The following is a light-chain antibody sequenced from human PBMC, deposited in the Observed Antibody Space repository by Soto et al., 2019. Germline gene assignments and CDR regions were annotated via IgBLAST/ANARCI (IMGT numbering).Light chain of an antibody. V-gene: IGKV3-15*01. CDR3: QQYNNWPPIT. Sequence: IVLTQSPGTLSFSPGERSTLACRSSQSVSSYLAWYQQKPGQAPRLLIYGASTRATGIPARFSGSGSGAEFTLTISSLQSEDFAVYYCQQYNNWPPITFGQGTRLEIK. J-gene: IGKJ5*01. CDR1: QSVSSY. CDR2: GAS.